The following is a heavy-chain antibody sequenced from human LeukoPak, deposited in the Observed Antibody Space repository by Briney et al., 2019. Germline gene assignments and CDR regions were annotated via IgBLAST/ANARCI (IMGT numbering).Heavy chain of an antibody. D-gene: IGHD5/OR15-5a*01. V-gene: IGHV3-21*01. CDR2: ISGSSSYI. J-gene: IGHJ5*02. CDR1: DFIFSEYS. Sequence: PGGSLRLSCAASDFIFSEYSMNWVRQAPGKGLEWVSSISGSSSYIEYADSVKGRFTISRDNAKNSLYLQMDSLRAEDTAVYYCARDSSVYDGVNWFDPWGQGTLVTVSS. CDR3: ARDSSVYDGVNWFDP.